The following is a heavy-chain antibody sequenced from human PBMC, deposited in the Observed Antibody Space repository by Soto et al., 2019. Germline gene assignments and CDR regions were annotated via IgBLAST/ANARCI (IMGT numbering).Heavy chain of an antibody. D-gene: IGHD3-3*01. Sequence: GESLKISCKGSGYSFTSYWIGWVRQMPGKGLEWMGIIYPGDSDTRYSPSFQGQVTISADKSISTAYLQWSSLKASDTAMYYCARHPTYYDFWSGYYTDWFDPWGQGTLVTVSS. CDR1: GYSFTSYW. CDR2: IYPGDSDT. J-gene: IGHJ5*02. V-gene: IGHV5-51*01. CDR3: ARHPTYYDFWSGYYTDWFDP.